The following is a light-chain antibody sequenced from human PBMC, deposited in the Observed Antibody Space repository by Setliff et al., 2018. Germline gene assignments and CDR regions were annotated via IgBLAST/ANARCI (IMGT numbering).Light chain of an antibody. V-gene: IGLV2-8*01. CDR1: SSDIGDYNY. J-gene: IGLJ1*01. CDR3: GAYAGSSKKS. Sequence: QSVLSQPPSASGSPGQSVTISCTGTSSDIGDYNYVSWYQHHPGKAPKLLIYDVDKRPSGVPDRFSGSKSGNTASLTVSGLQADDEADYYCGAYAGSSKKSFGTGTKGTVL. CDR2: DVD.